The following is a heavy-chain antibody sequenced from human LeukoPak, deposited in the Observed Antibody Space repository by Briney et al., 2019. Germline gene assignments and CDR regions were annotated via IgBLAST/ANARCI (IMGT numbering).Heavy chain of an antibody. CDR3: ARGQWFGELLYY. V-gene: IGHV1-8*02. D-gene: IGHD3-10*01. CDR2: MNPNSGNT. CDR1: GYTFTSYG. J-gene: IGHJ4*02. Sequence: ASVKVSCKASGYTFTSYGISWVRQAPGQGLEWMGWMNPNSGNTGYAQKFQGRVTMTRNTSISTAYMELSSLRSEDTAVYYCARGQWFGELLYYWGQGTLVTVSS.